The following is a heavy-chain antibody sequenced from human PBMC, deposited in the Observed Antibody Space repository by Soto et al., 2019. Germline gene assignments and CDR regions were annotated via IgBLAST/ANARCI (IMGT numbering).Heavy chain of an antibody. J-gene: IGHJ6*02. CDR2: IAYDGSNK. Sequence: GGSLRLSCEVSGFTFSNYVMHWVRQAPGKGLEWVAVIAYDGSNKYYADSVRGRFTISRDNSNNTLFLQMNSLSPEDTAVYYCAKDQYQLMRRCYGLDVWGQGTTVTVSS. D-gene: IGHD2-2*01. CDR3: AKDQYQLMRRCYGLDV. V-gene: IGHV3-30*18. CDR1: GFTFSNYV.